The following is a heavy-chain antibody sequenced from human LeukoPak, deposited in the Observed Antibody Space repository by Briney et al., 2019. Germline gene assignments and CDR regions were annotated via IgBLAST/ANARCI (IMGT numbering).Heavy chain of an antibody. J-gene: IGHJ5*02. CDR3: ARGSRVAAGGTGWFDP. CDR1: GYTLTDYY. V-gene: IGHV1-2*02. CDR2: INANSGDT. D-gene: IGHD6-13*01. Sequence: ASVKVSCKASGYTLTDYYMHWVRQAPGQGLECMGWINANSGDTKYAQKFQGRVTMTRDTSITTAYMELNKLTSDDTAVYYCARGSRVAAGGTGWFDPWGQGTLVTVSS.